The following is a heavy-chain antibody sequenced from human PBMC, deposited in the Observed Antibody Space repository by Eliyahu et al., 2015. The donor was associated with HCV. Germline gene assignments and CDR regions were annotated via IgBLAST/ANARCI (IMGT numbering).Heavy chain of an antibody. J-gene: IGHJ5*02. CDR3: ASGGGGIAVAGTGGWFDP. V-gene: IGHV4-59*01. CDR2: IHYSGST. Sequence: QVQLQESGPGLVKPSETLSLTCTVSGGSITTCYWSWIRRPPGKGLEWIGYIHYSGSTNYNPSLKSRVTISLDTSKNQFSLKLTSVTAADTAVYYCASGGGGIAVAGTGGWFDPWGQGTLVTVSS. D-gene: IGHD6-19*01. CDR1: GGSITTCY.